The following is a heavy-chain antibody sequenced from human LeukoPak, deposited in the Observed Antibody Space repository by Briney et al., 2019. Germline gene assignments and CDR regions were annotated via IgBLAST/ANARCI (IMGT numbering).Heavy chain of an antibody. J-gene: IGHJ4*02. CDR2: ISGSGAST. V-gene: IGHV3-23*01. CDR3: AKDGRGGYSYGSYFDS. Sequence: PGGSLRLSCAASGFTFSSYAMSWVRQAPGKGLEWVSAISGSGASTYYADSVKGRFTISRDNSKNTLYLQMNSLRAEDTALYYCAKDGRGGYSYGSYFDSWGQGILVTVSS. CDR1: GFTFSSYA. D-gene: IGHD5-18*01.